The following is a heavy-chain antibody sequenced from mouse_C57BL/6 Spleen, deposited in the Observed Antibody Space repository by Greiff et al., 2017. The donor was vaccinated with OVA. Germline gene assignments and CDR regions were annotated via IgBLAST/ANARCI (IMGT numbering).Heavy chain of an antibody. V-gene: IGHV1-55*01. Sequence: QVQLQQPGAELVKPGASVKMSCKASGYTFTSYWMTWVKQRPGQGLEWIGDIYPGSGSTNYNEKFKSKATLTVDTSSSTASMQLSSLTSEDSAVYSCARCGRSSYYYAMDYWGQGTSVTVSS. D-gene: IGHD1-1*01. CDR3: ARCGRSSYYYAMDY. CDR1: GYTFTSYW. J-gene: IGHJ4*01. CDR2: IYPGSGST.